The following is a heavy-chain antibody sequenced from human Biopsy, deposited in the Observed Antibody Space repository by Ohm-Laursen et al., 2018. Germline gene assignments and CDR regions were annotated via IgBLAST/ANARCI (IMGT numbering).Heavy chain of an antibody. CDR1: GFTFNNYG. D-gene: IGHD3-10*01. CDR3: ARDRYYGSENYFSHYNMDV. Sequence: SLRLSCTASGFTFNNYGMQWVRQAPGKGLEWVAFIFYDGSNTYYADSVKGRFTISRDNSKNTLYLHMNSLRAADTAVYYCARDRYYGSENYFSHYNMDVWGQGTLVTVSS. V-gene: IGHV3-33*08. CDR2: IFYDGSNT. J-gene: IGHJ4*02.